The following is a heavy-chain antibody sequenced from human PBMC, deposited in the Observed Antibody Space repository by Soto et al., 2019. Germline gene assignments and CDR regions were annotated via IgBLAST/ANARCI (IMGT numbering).Heavy chain of an antibody. Sequence: PGGSHRHTVVEAGFSFSGDGLHWVRQAPGKGLEWVALIADSVKGRFTISRDNSKSTLYLQMNSLRAEDTAVYYCARVGLHSYGPFDYWGQGPLVTAPQ. V-gene: IGHV3-30*19. CDR3: ARVGLHSYGPFDY. D-gene: IGHD5-18*01. CDR2: I. J-gene: IGHJ4*02. CDR1: GFSFSGDG.